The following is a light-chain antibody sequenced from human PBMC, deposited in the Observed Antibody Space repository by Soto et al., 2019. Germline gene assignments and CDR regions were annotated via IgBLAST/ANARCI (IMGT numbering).Light chain of an antibody. CDR3: LQPYKFPPT. CDR2: AAS. CDR1: QHISRW. V-gene: IGKV1D-12*01. J-gene: IGKJ3*01. Sequence: DIQMTQSPSSVSASVGDTVTITCRASQHISRWLAWYQQKPGEAPKLLITAASSLQSGVPSRFSGSGSGTDFTLTIVSLHPEDFAIYYCLQPYKFPPTFGPGTKVDIK.